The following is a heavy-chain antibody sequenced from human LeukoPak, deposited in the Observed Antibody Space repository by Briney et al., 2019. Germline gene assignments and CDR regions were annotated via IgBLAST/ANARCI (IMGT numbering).Heavy chain of an antibody. CDR1: GGTFSSCA. V-gene: IGHV1-69*13. CDR3: ASNYCSSTSCQSDYYYYMDV. J-gene: IGHJ6*03. D-gene: IGHD2-2*01. Sequence: ASVKVSCKASGGTFSSCAISWVRQAPGQGLEWMGGIIPIFGTANYAQKFQGRVTITADESTSTAYMELSSLRSEDTAVYYCASNYCSSTSCQSDYYYYMDVWGKGTTVTVSS. CDR2: IIPIFGTA.